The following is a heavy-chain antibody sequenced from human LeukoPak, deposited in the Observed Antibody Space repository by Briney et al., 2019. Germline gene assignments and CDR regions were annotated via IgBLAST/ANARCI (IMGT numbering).Heavy chain of an antibody. CDR3: ARPLSLGYCSGGSCYGRGAWFDR. J-gene: IGHJ5*02. CDR1: GGSISSSNW. Sequence: SGTLSLTCAVSGGSISSSNWWSWVRQPPGKGLEWIGQIYHSGSTNYNPSLKSRVTISVDKSKNQLSLKLRSVTAADTAVYYCARPLSLGYCSGGSCYGRGAWFDRWGQGTLVTVSS. CDR2: IYHSGST. V-gene: IGHV4-4*02. D-gene: IGHD2-15*01.